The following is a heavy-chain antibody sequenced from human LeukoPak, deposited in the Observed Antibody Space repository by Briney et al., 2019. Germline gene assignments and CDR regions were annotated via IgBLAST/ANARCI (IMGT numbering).Heavy chain of an antibody. CDR1: GFTFSNAR. CDR3: TTYYYTSGSSYDY. V-gene: IGHV3-15*01. D-gene: IGHD3-10*01. Sequence: GGSLRLSCAASGFTFSNARKSWVRQATGKGLEWVGRIKSKTEGETTDYAAPVKGRFTISRDDSKNTLYLQMNSLKTEDTAVYYCTTYYYTSGSSYDYWGQGTLVTVSS. J-gene: IGHJ4*02. CDR2: IKSKTEGETT.